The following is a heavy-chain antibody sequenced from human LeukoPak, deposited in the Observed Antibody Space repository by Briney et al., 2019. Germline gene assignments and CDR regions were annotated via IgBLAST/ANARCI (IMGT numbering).Heavy chain of an antibody. Sequence: SETLSLTCTVSGGSISSSSYYWSWIRQPPGKGLEWIGYIYYSGSTNYNPSLKSRVTISVDTSKNQFSLKLSSVTAADTAVYYCARVTRDGYNWYFDYWGQGTLVTVSS. V-gene: IGHV4-61*01. CDR1: GGSISSSSYY. CDR2: IYYSGST. CDR3: ARVTRDGYNWYFDY. J-gene: IGHJ4*02. D-gene: IGHD5-24*01.